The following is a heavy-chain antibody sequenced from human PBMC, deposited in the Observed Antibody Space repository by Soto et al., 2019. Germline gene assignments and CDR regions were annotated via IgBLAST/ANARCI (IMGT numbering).Heavy chain of an antibody. Sequence: QVHLVQSGAEVKNPGASVKVSCKASGYSFTRYGIGWARQAPGQGLEWMGWINAYNGNTNYAQNLQGRLTLTTDTSTTTAYMELSSLKSNHTPIYYCAMVDVSVPPSPQDAWGQGTTVTVPS. CDR2: INAYNGNT. V-gene: IGHV1-18*01. CDR3: AMVDVSVPPSPQDA. J-gene: IGHJ6*02. D-gene: IGHD2-8*01. CDR1: GYSFTRYG.